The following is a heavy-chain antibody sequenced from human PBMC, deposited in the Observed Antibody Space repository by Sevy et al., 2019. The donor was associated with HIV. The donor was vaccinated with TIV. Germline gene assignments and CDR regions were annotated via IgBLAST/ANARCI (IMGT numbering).Heavy chain of an antibody. D-gene: IGHD3-22*01. J-gene: IGHJ1*01. CDR1: GFTVSSNY. Sequence: GGSLRLSCAASGFTVSSNYMSWVRQAPGKGLEWVSVIYSGGSTYYADSVKGRFTISRDKSKNTLYLQMNSLRAEDTAVYYCAREGRYYDTSGPGYFQHWGQGTLVTVSS. CDR3: AREGRYYDTSGPGYFQH. CDR2: IYSGGST. V-gene: IGHV3-53*01.